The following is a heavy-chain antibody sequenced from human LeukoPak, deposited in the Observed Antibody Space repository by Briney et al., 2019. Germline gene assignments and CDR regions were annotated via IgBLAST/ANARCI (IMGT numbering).Heavy chain of an antibody. V-gene: IGHV3-74*01. CDR3: ARDPYSGSYGDSYYYYMDV. CDR1: GLTFSSYW. Sequence: GGSLRLSRAASGLTFSSYWMHWVRQAPGKGLVWVSRINSDGSSTSYADSVKGRFTISRDNAENSLYLQMNSLRAEDTAVYYCARDPYSGSYGDSYYYYMDVWGKGTTVTISS. CDR2: INSDGSST. D-gene: IGHD1-26*01. J-gene: IGHJ6*03.